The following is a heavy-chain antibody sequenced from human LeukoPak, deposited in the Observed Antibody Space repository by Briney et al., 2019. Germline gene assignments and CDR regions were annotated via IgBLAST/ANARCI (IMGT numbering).Heavy chain of an antibody. CDR3: AGYYDFWSGSYYYYMDV. V-gene: IGHV1-69*05. D-gene: IGHD3-3*01. CDR2: IIPIFGTA. CDR1: GGTFSSYA. J-gene: IGHJ6*03. Sequence: GASVKVSCKASGGTFSSYAISWVRQAPGQGLEWMGGIIPIFGTANYAQKFQGRVTITTDESMSTAYMELSSLRSEDTAVYYCAGYYDFWSGSYYYYMDVWGKGTTVTVSS.